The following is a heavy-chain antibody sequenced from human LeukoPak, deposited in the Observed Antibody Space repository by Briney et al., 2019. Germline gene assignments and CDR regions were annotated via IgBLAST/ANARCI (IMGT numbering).Heavy chain of an antibody. D-gene: IGHD4-17*01. CDR1: GFTFTSSA. J-gene: IGHJ4*02. Sequence: EASVKVSCKASGFTFTSSAVQWVRQARGQRLEWIRWIVVGSGNTNYAQKFQERVTITRDMSTSTAYMELSSLRSEDTAVYYCAAETMTTVTTEDYWGQGTLVTVSS. V-gene: IGHV1-58*01. CDR2: IVVGSGNT. CDR3: AAETMTTVTTEDY.